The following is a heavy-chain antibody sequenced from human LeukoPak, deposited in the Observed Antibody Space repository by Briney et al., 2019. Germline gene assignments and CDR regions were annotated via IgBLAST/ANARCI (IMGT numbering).Heavy chain of an antibody. CDR1: GGSISSSSYY. CDR3: ARGPSYGGNSGSNWYFDL. CDR2: IYHSGSN. V-gene: IGHV4-39*07. D-gene: IGHD4-23*01. Sequence: SETLSLICTVSGGSISSSSYYWGWIRQPPGKGLEWVGNIYHSGSNYNNPSLKSRVTISVDRSKNQFSLKLSSVTAADTAVYYCARGPSYGGNSGSNWYFDLWGRGTLVTVSS. J-gene: IGHJ2*01.